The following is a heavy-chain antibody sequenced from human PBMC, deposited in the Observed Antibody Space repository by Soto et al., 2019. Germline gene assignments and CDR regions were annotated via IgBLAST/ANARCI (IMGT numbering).Heavy chain of an antibody. CDR3: AREATSGDSSSLDPNWFDP. D-gene: IGHD6-13*01. CDR1: GGSISSYY. Sequence: SATLSLTCTVSGGSISSYYWSWIRQPAGKGLEWIGRIYTSGSTNYNPSLKSRVTMSVDTSKNQFSLKLSSVTAADTAVYYCAREATSGDSSSLDPNWFDPWGQGTLVTVSS. J-gene: IGHJ5*02. V-gene: IGHV4-4*07. CDR2: IYTSGST.